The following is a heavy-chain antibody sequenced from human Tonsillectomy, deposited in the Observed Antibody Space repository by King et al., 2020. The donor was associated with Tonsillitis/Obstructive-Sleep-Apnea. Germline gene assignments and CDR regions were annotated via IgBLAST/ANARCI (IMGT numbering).Heavy chain of an antibody. V-gene: IGHV4-34*01. CDR1: GGSFTGYY. J-gene: IGHJ2*01. Sequence: VQLQQWGAGLLKPSETLSLTCAVYGGSFTGYYWRWIRQSPGKGLEWIGEINHSGSTNYNPSLKSRVTISVDTSKNQFSLKLSSVTAADTAVYYCARRRYCSSASCFLYWYFDLWGRGTLVAVSS. CDR2: INHSGST. D-gene: IGHD2-2*01. CDR3: ARRRYCSSASCFLYWYFDL.